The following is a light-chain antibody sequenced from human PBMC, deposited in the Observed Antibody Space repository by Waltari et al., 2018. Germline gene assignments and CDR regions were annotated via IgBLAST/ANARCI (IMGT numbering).Light chain of an antibody. J-gene: IGLJ2*01. V-gene: IGLV3-1*01. CDR1: NLGDKF. Sequence: SYELTQSSSVSVSPGQSATITCAGDNLGDKFSYWYQQKPGQSPVLVIYQNTKRPSGIPERFSGSNSGNTATLTISETQALDEADYYCQAWDSSTVVFGGGTKLTVL. CDR3: QAWDSSTVV. CDR2: QNT.